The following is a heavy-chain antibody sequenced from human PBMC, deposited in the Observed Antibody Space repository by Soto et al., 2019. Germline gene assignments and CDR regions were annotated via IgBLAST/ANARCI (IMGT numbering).Heavy chain of an antibody. D-gene: IGHD3-22*01. CDR2: INWNGGST. V-gene: IGHV3-20*04. J-gene: IGHJ4*02. CDR1: GFTFDDYG. Sequence: AGGSLRLSCAASGFTFDDYGMSWVRQAPGKGLEWVSGINWNGGSTGYADSVKGRFTISRDNAKNSLYLQMNSLRAEDTALYYCARAYHPLSRRLRNYYDSSDYFDYWGQGTLVTVSS. CDR3: ARAYHPLSRRLRNYYDSSDYFDY.